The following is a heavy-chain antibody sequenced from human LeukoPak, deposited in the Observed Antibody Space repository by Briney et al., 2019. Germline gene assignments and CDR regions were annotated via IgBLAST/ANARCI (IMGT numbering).Heavy chain of an antibody. J-gene: IGHJ6*03. CDR1: GGSISSGGYY. CDR2: IYHGGSP. Sequence: MTSETLSLTCTVSGGSISSGGYYWSWIRQPPGKGLEWIGYIYHGGSPYYNPSLKSRVTISVDWSKNQFSLSLSSVTAADTAVYYCARGEPSTLLNNDYYFMDVWGKGTTVTVSS. V-gene: IGHV4-30-2*01. D-gene: IGHD1-14*01. CDR3: ARGEPSTLLNNDYYFMDV.